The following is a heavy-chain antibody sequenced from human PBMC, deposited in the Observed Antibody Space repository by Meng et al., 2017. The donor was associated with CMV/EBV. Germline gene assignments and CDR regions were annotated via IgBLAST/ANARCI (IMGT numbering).Heavy chain of an antibody. Sequence: SETLSLTCTVSGASVATASYYGGWIRQPPGKGLEWIGYIYNTGCTKYNPSLQTRVTVSVDTPKNQFSLKLSSVTAADTATYYCARDLGQGGSGSYPGYWGQGTLVTVSS. CDR2: IYNTGCT. J-gene: IGHJ4*02. CDR1: GASVATASYY. V-gene: IGHV4-61*01. CDR3: ARDLGQGGSGSYPGY. D-gene: IGHD3-10*01.